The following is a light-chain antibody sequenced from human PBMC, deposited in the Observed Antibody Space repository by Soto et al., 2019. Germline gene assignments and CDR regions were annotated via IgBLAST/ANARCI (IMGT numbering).Light chain of an antibody. J-gene: IGKJ1*01. V-gene: IGKV3-20*01. Sequence: EMVLTQSPGTLSLSPGERATLSCRASQSVSNYLAWYQQKPGQAPRLLIYGASRRATVIPDRFSGSGSGTDFTLTISRLEPEDFAVYYCQQNGGSPKTFGQGTNVEIK. CDR3: QQNGGSPKT. CDR2: GAS. CDR1: QSVSNY.